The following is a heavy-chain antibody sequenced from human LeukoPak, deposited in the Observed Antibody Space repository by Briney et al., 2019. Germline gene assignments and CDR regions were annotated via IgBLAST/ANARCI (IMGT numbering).Heavy chain of an antibody. J-gene: IGHJ4*02. CDR3: TTRSPARYCSDGACYSSADY. D-gene: IGHD2-15*01. V-gene: IGHV3-15*01. CDR1: GLTFSDYY. CDR2: IRSKADGGTP. Sequence: GGSLRLSCAASGLTFSDYYMSWIRQAPGKGLEWVGHIRSKADGGTPDYIAPVKGRFTISRDDSKDTLYLQMNSLNTEDTAMYYCTTRSPARYCSDGACYSSADYWGQGTLVTVSS.